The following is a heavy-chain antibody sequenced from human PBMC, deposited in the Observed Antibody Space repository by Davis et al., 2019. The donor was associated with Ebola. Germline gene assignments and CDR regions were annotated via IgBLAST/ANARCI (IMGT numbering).Heavy chain of an antibody. V-gene: IGHV3-53*01. CDR3: TRVLSRSRSWYWFDP. J-gene: IGHJ5*02. D-gene: IGHD6-13*01. CDR1: GLTVSSNY. Sequence: GESLKISCAASGLTVSSNYMSWVRQAPGKGLEWVSVIYSGGSSYYADSVKGRFTISRDNSKNTMYLQMNSLRAEDTAVYYCTRVLSRSRSWYWFDPWGQGTLVTVSS. CDR2: IYSGGSS.